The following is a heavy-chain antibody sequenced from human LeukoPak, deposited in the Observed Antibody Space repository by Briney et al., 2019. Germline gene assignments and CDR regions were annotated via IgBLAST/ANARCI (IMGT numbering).Heavy chain of an antibody. CDR2: IKSKADGGTT. D-gene: IGHD4/OR15-4a*01. Sequence: GGSLRLSCAASGFSFTNAWMSWVRQAPGKGLEWVGRIKSKADGGTTDYAAPVKGRFTISRDESKNTLYLQMNSLKTEDTAVYYCTWLWAGANCHWGQGTLVTVSS. V-gene: IGHV3-15*01. CDR3: TWLWAGANCH. J-gene: IGHJ4*02. CDR1: GFSFTNAW.